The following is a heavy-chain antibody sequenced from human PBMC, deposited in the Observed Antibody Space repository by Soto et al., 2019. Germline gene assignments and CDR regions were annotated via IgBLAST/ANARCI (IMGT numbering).Heavy chain of an antibody. CDR3: ARDSAYGYLDY. D-gene: IGHD4-17*01. CDR2: IVSDGSST. CDR1: GFTFSSYW. V-gene: IGHV3-74*01. Sequence: EVQLVESGGGLVQPGGSLTLSCAVSGFTFSSYWMHWVRQDPGKGLVWVSRIVSDGSSTSYAGSVKGRFTITRDNAKNTVYLQMSSLRAEDTAVYYCARDSAYGYLDYWGQGTLVTVSS. J-gene: IGHJ4*02.